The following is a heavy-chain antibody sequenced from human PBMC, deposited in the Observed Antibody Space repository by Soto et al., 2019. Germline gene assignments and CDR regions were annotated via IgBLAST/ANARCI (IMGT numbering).Heavy chain of an antibody. CDR3: ARDRGYDILTYGMDV. Sequence: QVQLQESGPGLVKPSQTLSLTCTVSGGSISSGDYYWSWIRQPPGKGLEWIGYISYSGSTYYNPSFKIRVTISGDTTKIQFALKLSSVTAADTAVYYCARDRGYDILTYGMDVWGQGTTVTVSS. V-gene: IGHV4-30-4*01. D-gene: IGHD3-9*01. CDR1: GGSISSGDYY. CDR2: ISYSGST. J-gene: IGHJ6*02.